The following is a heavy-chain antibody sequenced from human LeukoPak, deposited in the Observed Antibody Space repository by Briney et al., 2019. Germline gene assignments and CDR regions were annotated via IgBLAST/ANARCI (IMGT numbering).Heavy chain of an antibody. V-gene: IGHV1-2*02. Sequence: ASVKVSCKASGYTFTGYYMHWVRPAPGQGLEWMGWINPNSGGTNYAQKFQGRVTMTRDTSISTAYMELSRLRSDDTAVYYGARARDYYDSSGPIDYWGQGTLVTVSS. D-gene: IGHD3-22*01. J-gene: IGHJ4*02. CDR1: GYTFTGYY. CDR2: INPNSGGT. CDR3: ARARDYYDSSGPIDY.